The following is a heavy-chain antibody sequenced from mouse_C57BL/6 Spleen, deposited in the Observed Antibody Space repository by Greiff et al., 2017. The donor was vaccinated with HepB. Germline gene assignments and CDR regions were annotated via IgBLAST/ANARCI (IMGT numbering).Heavy chain of an antibody. CDR3: VRDYDAGAWFAY. V-gene: IGHV10-1*01. CDR1: GFSFNTYA. CDR2: IRSKSNNYAT. Sequence: DAGGGLVQTKGSLKLSCAASGFSFNTYAMNWVRQAPGKGLEWVARIRSKSNNYATYYADSVKDRFTISRDDSESMLYLQMNNLKTEDTAMYYCVRDYDAGAWFAYWGQGTLVTVSA. D-gene: IGHD2-4*01. J-gene: IGHJ3*01.